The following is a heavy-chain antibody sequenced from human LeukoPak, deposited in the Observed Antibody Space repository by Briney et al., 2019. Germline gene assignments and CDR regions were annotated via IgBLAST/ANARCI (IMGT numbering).Heavy chain of an antibody. CDR1: GYSFTSYW. D-gene: IGHD3-22*01. CDR2: IYPGDSDT. J-gene: IGHJ4*02. CDR3: ARQDAYYYDSRGYYYFDY. Sequence: GESLKISCKGYGYSFTSYWIGWVRQMPGKGLEWMGIIYPGDSDTRYSPSFQGQVTISADKSISTAYLQWSSLKASDTAMYYCARQDAYYYDSRGYYYFDYWGQGTLVTVSS. V-gene: IGHV5-51*01.